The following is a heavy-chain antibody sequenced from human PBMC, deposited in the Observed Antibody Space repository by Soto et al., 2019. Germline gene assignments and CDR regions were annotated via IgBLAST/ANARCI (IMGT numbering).Heavy chain of an antibody. CDR3: AREKDDYVWGSYPVYFDY. D-gene: IGHD3-16*02. CDR1: GFTFSDYA. CDR2: IWYDGSNK. V-gene: IGHV3-33*08. Sequence: GGSLRLSCAASGFTFSDYAMHWVRQAPGKGLEWVAVIWYDGSNKYYADSVKGRFTISRDNSKNTLYLQMNSLRAEDTAVYYCAREKDDYVWGSYPVYFDYWGQGTLVNVSS. J-gene: IGHJ4*02.